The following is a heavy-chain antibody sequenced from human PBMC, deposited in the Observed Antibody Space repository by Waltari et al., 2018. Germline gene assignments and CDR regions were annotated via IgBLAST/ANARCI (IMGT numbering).Heavy chain of an antibody. CDR3: AKGYSSSGKGDAFDI. CDR2: IRYDGSNK. Sequence: QVQLVESGGGVVQPGGSLRLSCAASGFTFSSYGMHWVRQAPGKGLEWVAFIRYDGSNKYYADSVKGRFTISRDNSKNTLYLQMNSLRAEDTAVYYCAKGYSSSGKGDAFDIWGQGTMVTVSS. CDR1: GFTFSSYG. J-gene: IGHJ3*02. D-gene: IGHD6-6*01. V-gene: IGHV3-30*02.